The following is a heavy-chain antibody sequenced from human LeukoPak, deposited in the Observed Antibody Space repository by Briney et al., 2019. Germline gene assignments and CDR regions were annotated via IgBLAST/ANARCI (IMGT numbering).Heavy chain of an antibody. D-gene: IGHD1-26*01. CDR2: ISGSGGST. Sequence: GGSLRLSCAASGFTFSSYAMSWVRQAPGKGLEWVSAISGSGGSTYYADPVKGRFTISRDNSKNTLYLQMNSLRAEDTAVYYCAKSLSGSYYLSWGQGTLVTVSS. CDR1: GFTFSSYA. V-gene: IGHV3-23*01. CDR3: AKSLSGSYYLS. J-gene: IGHJ5*02.